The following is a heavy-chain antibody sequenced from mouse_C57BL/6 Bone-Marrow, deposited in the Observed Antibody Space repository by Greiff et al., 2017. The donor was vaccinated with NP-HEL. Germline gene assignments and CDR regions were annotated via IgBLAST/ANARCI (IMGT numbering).Heavy chain of an antibody. Sequence: EVKLMESGGGLVQPKGSLKLSCAASGFSFNTYAMNWVRQAPGKGLEWVARIRSKSNNYATYYADSVKDRFTISRDDSESMLYLQMNNLKTEDTAMYYCVANWDSWLAYWGQGTLVTVSA. CDR1: GFSFNTYA. CDR2: IRSKSNNYAT. CDR3: VANWDSWLAY. J-gene: IGHJ3*01. D-gene: IGHD4-1*01. V-gene: IGHV10-1*01.